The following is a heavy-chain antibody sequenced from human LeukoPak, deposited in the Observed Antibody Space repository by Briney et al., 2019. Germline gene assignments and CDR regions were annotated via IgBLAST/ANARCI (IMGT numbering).Heavy chain of an antibody. CDR3: ARGGWELLRVHDAFDI. V-gene: IGHV5-51*01. CDR2: IYPGDSGT. D-gene: IGHD1-26*01. Sequence: GESLQISCKGSGYSFTSYWIGWVRQLPGKGLEWMGIIYPGDSGTRYSPSFQGQVTTSADKSISTAYLQWSSLKASDTAMYYCARGGWELLRVHDAFDIWGQGTMVTVSS. J-gene: IGHJ3*02. CDR1: GYSFTSYW.